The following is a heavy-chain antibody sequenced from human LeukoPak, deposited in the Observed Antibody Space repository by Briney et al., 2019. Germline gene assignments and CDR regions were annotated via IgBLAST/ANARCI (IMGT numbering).Heavy chain of an antibody. Sequence: ASVKVSCKASGYTFTGFYIHWVRQAPGQGLEWMGWINPNSGGTKYAQRFQGRVTMTRDTSISTAYMELNSLRSDDTAVYYCARGSYFWSGYSNWFDPWGQGTLVTVSS. D-gene: IGHD3-3*01. CDR3: ARGSYFWSGYSNWFDP. J-gene: IGHJ5*02. V-gene: IGHV1-2*02. CDR1: GYTFTGFY. CDR2: INPNSGGT.